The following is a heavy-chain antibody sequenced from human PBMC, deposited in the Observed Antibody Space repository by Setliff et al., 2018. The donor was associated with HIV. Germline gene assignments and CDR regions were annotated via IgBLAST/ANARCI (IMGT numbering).Heavy chain of an antibody. CDR1: GYAISSGYY. Sequence: PSETLSLTCAVSGYAISSGYYWGWIRRPPGKGLEWIGSVYNRGSTYYSPSLKSRVTISVDTSKNRFSLKLSSVTATDTAVYYCARQLASGFWAFDIWGQGTMVTVSS. V-gene: IGHV4-38-2*01. D-gene: IGHD3-22*01. J-gene: IGHJ3*02. CDR3: ARQLASGFWAFDI. CDR2: VYNRGST.